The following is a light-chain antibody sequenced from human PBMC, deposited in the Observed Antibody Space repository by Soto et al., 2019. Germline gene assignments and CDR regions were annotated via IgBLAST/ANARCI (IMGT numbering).Light chain of an antibody. Sequence: DIQLPQSPSTLSASVGDRATITCRASQSISSWLAWYQQKPGKAPKLLVYKASSLESGVPSRFSGSGSGTEFTLTISTLQPDDFATYYCQQYEAYPLTFGGGTKVEI. CDR3: QQYEAYPLT. CDR2: KAS. V-gene: IGKV1-5*03. CDR1: QSISSW. J-gene: IGKJ4*01.